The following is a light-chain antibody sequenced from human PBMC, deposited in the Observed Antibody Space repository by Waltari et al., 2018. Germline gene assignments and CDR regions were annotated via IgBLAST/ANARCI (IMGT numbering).Light chain of an antibody. CDR2: DAS. CDR3: QQFDTLPLT. J-gene: IGKJ4*01. Sequence: DIQMTQSPSSLSASVGDRVTVTCRASQSITSYLNWYQQKPGQAPNLLISDASNLEVGVPSRFSVSGSGTHFTFTINSLQPEDIASYYCQQFDTLPLTFGGGTKVEIK. CDR1: QSITSY. V-gene: IGKV1-33*01.